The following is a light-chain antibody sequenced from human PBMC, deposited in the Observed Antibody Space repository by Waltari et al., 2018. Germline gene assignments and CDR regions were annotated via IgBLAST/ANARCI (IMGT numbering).Light chain of an antibody. CDR3: QQRSNWPPIT. CDR1: QSVDSY. V-gene: IGKV3-11*01. J-gene: IGKJ5*01. CDR2: DAS. Sequence: EIVLTQSPATLSLSPGERATLSCRASQSVDSYLAWYQQKPGQAPRLLIYDASNRATGIPARFSGSGSGTDFTLNISSLEPEDFAVYYCQQRSNWPPITFGEGTRLEIK.